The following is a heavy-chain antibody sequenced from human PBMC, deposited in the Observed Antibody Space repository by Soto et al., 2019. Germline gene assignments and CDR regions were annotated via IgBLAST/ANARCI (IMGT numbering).Heavy chain of an antibody. D-gene: IGHD3-9*01. CDR2: IYYSGST. V-gene: IGHV4-59*01. Sequence: SETLSLTCTFSVGSISSYYWSCIRHPPGKGLEWIGYIYYSGSTNYNPSLKSRVTISVDTSKNQFSLKLSSVTAADTAVYYCARTHYDILTGYSGIGPLGQGTLVTLSS. CDR3: ARTHYDILTGYSGIGP. J-gene: IGHJ5*02. CDR1: VGSISSYY.